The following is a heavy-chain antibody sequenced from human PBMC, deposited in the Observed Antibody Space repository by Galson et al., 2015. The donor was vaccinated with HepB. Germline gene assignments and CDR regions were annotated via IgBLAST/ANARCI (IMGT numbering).Heavy chain of an antibody. CDR2: ISGSGGST. CDR1: GFTFSSYA. D-gene: IGHD4-23*01. CDR3: AKDQGGNPHWGRPGGVGGYFDY. V-gene: IGHV3-23*01. J-gene: IGHJ4*02. Sequence: SLRLSCAASGFTFSSYAMSWVRQAPGKGLEWVSAISGSGGSTYYADSVKGRFTISRDNSKNTLYLQMNSLRAEDTAVYYCAKDQGGNPHWGRPGGVGGYFDYWGQGTLVTVSS.